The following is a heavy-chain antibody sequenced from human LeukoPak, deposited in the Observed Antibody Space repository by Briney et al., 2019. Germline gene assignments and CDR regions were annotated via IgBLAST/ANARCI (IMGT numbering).Heavy chain of an antibody. CDR2: ISATGGST. CDR1: GFSFSTYA. CDR3: ANRPLDY. V-gene: IGHV3-23*01. J-gene: IGHJ4*02. Sequence: GGSLRLSCAASGFSFSTYAMSWVRQAPGKGLEWVAAISATGGSTYYADSVKGRFTISRDNSKNTLYMQINTLRAEDTAVYYCANRPLDYWGQGTLVTVSS.